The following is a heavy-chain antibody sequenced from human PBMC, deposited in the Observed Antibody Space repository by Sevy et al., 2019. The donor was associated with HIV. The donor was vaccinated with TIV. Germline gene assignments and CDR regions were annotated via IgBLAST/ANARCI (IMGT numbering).Heavy chain of an antibody. J-gene: IGHJ4*02. V-gene: IGHV3-7*01. Sequence: GGSLRLSCAASGFSFSAYWMNWVRQAPGKGLEWVANIKPDGSDKHYVDSAEGRFTISRDNAKNSLYLQINSLRVEDTAMYYCAQVTFGRFDSWGQGTLVTVSS. CDR2: IKPDGSDK. CDR1: GFSFSAYW. D-gene: IGHD1-26*01. CDR3: AQVTFGRFDS.